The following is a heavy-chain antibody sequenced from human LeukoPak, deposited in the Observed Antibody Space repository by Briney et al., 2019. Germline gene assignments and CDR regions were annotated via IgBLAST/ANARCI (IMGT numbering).Heavy chain of an antibody. CDR1: GGTFSSYA. J-gene: IGHJ4*02. D-gene: IGHD5-18*01. V-gene: IGHV1-69*06. CDR3: AAARGYSYWDIDY. CDR2: IIPIFGTA. Sequence: ASLKVSCKASGGTFSSYAISWVRQTPGQGLEWMGGIIPIFGTANYAQKFQGRVTITADKSTSTAYMELSSLRSEDTAVYYCAAARGYSYWDIDYWGQGTLVTVSS.